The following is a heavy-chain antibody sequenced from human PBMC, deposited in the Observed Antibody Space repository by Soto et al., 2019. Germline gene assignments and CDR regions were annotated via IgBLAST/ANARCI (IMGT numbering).Heavy chain of an antibody. V-gene: IGHV4-39*01. CDR3: ARIPGLYYYYGMDV. CDR2: IYYSGST. CDR1: GGSISSSSYY. J-gene: IGHJ6*02. D-gene: IGHD2-21*01. Sequence: QLQLQESGPGLVKPSETLSLTCTVSGGSISSSSYYWGWIRQPPGKGLEWIGSIYYSGSTYYNPSLKSRVTISVDTSKNQFSLKLRSVTAADTAVYYCARIPGLYYYYGMDVWGQGTTVTVSS.